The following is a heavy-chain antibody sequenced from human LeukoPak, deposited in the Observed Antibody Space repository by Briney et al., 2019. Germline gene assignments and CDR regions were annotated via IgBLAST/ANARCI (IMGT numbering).Heavy chain of an antibody. CDR2: IYYSGST. Sequence: SETLSLTCTVSGGSISSSSYYWGWIRQPPGKGLEWIGSIYYSGSTYYNPSLKSRVTISVDTSKNQFSLKLSSVTAADTAVYYCAGESIADYYYYMDVWGKGTTVTVSS. D-gene: IGHD6-6*01. J-gene: IGHJ6*03. V-gene: IGHV4-39*02. CDR1: GGSISSSSYY. CDR3: AGESIADYYYYMDV.